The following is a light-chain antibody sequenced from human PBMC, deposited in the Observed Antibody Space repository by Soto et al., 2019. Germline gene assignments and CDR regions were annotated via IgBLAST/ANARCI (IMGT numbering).Light chain of an antibody. CDR1: QGIRKD. CDR2: AAS. Sequence: QMTHSPSALSASVGDRVTITCRASQGIRKDLGWYQQKPGKAPKLLIFAASSLQSGVPSRFSGSRSGPDFTLTISSLQPEDFATYYCQQCYSSPPTFGQGTKVDIK. CDR3: QQCYSSPPT. V-gene: IGKV1-39*01. J-gene: IGKJ1*01.